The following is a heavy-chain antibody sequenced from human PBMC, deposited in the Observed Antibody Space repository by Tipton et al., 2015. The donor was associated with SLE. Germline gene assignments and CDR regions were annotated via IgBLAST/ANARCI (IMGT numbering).Heavy chain of an antibody. J-gene: IGHJ2*01. CDR3: TTDPHCIGGSCYIYWYFDL. Sequence: SLRLSCAASGFTFSNAWMSWVRQAPGKGLEWVGRIKSKTDGGTTDYAAPVKGRFTISRDDSKNTLYLQMNSLKTEDTAVYYCTTDPHCIGGSCYIYWYFDLWGRGTLVTVSS. D-gene: IGHD2-15*01. CDR2: IKSKTDGGTT. V-gene: IGHV3-15*01. CDR1: GFTFSNAW.